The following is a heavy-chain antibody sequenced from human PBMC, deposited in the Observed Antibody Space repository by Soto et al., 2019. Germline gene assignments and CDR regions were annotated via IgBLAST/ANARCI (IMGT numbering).Heavy chain of an antibody. CDR2: IYYSGST. CDR1: GGSISSGGYY. Sequence: SETLSLTCTVSGGSISSGGYYWSWIRQHPXKGLEWIGYIYYSGSTYYNPSLKSRVTISVDTSKNQFSLKLSSVTAADTAVYYCARAMGRLSGYDFSPYYYYGMDVWGQGTTVTVSS. CDR3: ARAMGRLSGYDFSPYYYYGMDV. D-gene: IGHD5-12*01. V-gene: IGHV4-31*03. J-gene: IGHJ6*02.